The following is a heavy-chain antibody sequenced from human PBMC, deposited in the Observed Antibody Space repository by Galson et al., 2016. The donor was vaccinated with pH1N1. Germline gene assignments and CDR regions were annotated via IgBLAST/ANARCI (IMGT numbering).Heavy chain of an antibody. Sequence: SLRLSCAASGFTVSPNDMSWVRQAPGKGLEWVAVMSYDGSHKYYADSVKGRFTISRDNSKNSLYLQMNSLRAEDTAVYYCASAPRLGELELGDVFDIWGQGTMVTVSS. CDR1: GFTVSPND. CDR3: ASAPRLGELELGDVFDI. V-gene: IGHV3-30*03. J-gene: IGHJ3*02. D-gene: IGHD3-10*01. CDR2: MSYDGSHK.